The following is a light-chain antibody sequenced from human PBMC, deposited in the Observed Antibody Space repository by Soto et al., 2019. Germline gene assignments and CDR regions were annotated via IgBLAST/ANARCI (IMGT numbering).Light chain of an antibody. V-gene: IGKV2-24*01. CDR3: MQATQFPWT. J-gene: IGKJ1*01. CDR2: KIS. Sequence: DIVMTQTPLSSPVTLGQQASISCRSSQSLVHSDVNTYLSWLQQRPGQPPRLLIYKISNRLSGVPDRLSGSGAGTDFTLKISRVEAEDVGVYYCMQATQFPWTFGQGTKVEIK. CDR1: QSLVHSDVNTY.